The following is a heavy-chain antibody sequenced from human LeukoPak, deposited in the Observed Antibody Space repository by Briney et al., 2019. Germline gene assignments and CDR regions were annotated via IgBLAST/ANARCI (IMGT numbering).Heavy chain of an antibody. CDR2: INSDGSST. Sequence: PGGSLRLSCAASGFTFSSYWMHWVRQAPGKGLVWVSRINSDGSSTSYADSVKGRFTISRDNTKNSLYLQMNSLRAEDTAVYYCARDYYGDFYFDYWGQGTLVTVSS. CDR1: GFTFSSYW. V-gene: IGHV3-74*01. CDR3: ARDYYGDFYFDY. J-gene: IGHJ4*02. D-gene: IGHD4-17*01.